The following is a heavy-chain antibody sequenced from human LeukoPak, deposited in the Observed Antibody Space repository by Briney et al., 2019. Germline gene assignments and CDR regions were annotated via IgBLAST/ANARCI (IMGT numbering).Heavy chain of an antibody. Sequence: NASETLSLTCTVSGYSISSGYYWGWIRQPPGKGLEWIGIIYHSGSTYYNPSLKSRVTISLDTSKNQFSLKLSSVTAADTAVYYCARNPPIAAFYYWGQRNLVTVSS. J-gene: IGHJ4*02. CDR1: GYSISSGYY. D-gene: IGHD6-13*01. CDR3: ARNPPIAAFYY. CDR2: IYHSGST. V-gene: IGHV4-38-2*02.